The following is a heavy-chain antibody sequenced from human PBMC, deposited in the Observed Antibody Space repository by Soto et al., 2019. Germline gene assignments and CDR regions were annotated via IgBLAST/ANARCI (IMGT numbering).Heavy chain of an antibody. CDR1: GYTFTSYY. J-gene: IGHJ4*02. CDR3: ARVSSGSCFDY. V-gene: IGHV1-46*01. D-gene: IGHD6-13*01. CDR2: INPSGGST. Sequence: QVQLVQSGAEVKKPGASVKVSCKASGYTFTSYYMHWVRQAPGQGLEWMGIINPSGGSTSYAQKVQGRVTTARYTSPTTVHMELSSRSAEDTAVYYCARVSSGSCFDYWGQGTLVTVSS.